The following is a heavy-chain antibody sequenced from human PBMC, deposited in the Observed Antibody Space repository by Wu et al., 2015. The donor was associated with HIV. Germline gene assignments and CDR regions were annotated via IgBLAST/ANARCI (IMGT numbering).Heavy chain of an antibody. V-gene: IGHV1-69*05. J-gene: IGHJ6*02. CDR3: ARGDVVVAAGTFNSYHYVMNV. Sequence: QVQLVQSGAEVKRPGSSVKISCKTSRDTFIDYAVDWVRQAPGQGLEWMGGIIPIFATTTYAQKFQGRLTIKTDTATSTAYMELASLKSEDTAIYYCARGDVVVAAGTFNSYHYVMNVWGQGTTVTVPS. D-gene: IGHD2-21*02. CDR1: RDTFIDYA. CDR2: IIPIFATT.